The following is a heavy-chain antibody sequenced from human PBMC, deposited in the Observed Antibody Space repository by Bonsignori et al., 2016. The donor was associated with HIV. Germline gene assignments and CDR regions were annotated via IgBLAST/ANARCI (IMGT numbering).Heavy chain of an antibody. CDR2: LSVRGTT. J-gene: IGHJ6*03. V-gene: IGHV4-39*01. CDR1: GDSVISDVYT. D-gene: IGHD5-18*01. Sequence: QLRLQELGPGLVKPSETLSLRCSVFGDSVISDVYTWGWIRQSPGRAGVDWKSLSVRGTTFYNPSLQSRVTISIDTSMNQVSLRLTSLTAADTAVLFCVRPMKYGYSAHHYYMDVVGDKGTTVIVSS. CDR3: VRPMKYGYSAHHYYMDV.